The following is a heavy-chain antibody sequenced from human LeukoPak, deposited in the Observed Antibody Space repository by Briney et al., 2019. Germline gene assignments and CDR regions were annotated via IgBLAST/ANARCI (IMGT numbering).Heavy chain of an antibody. CDR3: ASLSTASNSDFDY. V-gene: IGHV1-2*02. CDR2: INPNSGGT. CDR1: GYTFTGYY. Sequence: ASVKVSCRACGYTFTGYYMHGVRQAPGQGLEWMGWINPNSGGTNYAQKFQGRVTMTRDTSISTAYMELSRLRSDDTAVYYCASLSTASNSDFDYWGQGTLVTVSS. J-gene: IGHJ4*02. D-gene: IGHD2-21*02.